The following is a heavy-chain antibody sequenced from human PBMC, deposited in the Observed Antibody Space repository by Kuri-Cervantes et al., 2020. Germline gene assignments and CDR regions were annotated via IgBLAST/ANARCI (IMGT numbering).Heavy chain of an antibody. CDR2: ISYDGSNK. V-gene: IGHV3-30-3*01. J-gene: IGHJ4*02. CDR1: GFTFSSYA. Sequence: GGSLRLSCAASGFTFSSYAMHWVRQAPGKGLEWVAVISYDGSNKYYADSVKGRFTISRDNSKNTLYLQMNSLRAEDTAVYYCAWTALRDSVLTQYWGQGTLVTVSS. D-gene: IGHD3-9*01. CDR3: AWTALRDSVLTQY.